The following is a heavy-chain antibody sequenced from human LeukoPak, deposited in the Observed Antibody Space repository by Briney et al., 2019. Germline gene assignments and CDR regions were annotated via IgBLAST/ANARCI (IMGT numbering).Heavy chain of an antibody. Sequence: PSETLPLTCTVSGGSISSGNYYWSWIRQPAGKGLEWIGRIYISGSTNYNPSLKSRVTISVDRSKNQFSLKLSSVTAADTAVYYCARIYCGGDCRGYYYHYYMDVWGKGTTVTISS. CDR2: IYISGST. CDR3: ARIYCGGDCRGYYYHYYMDV. J-gene: IGHJ6*03. V-gene: IGHV4-61*02. CDR1: GGSISSGNYY. D-gene: IGHD2-21*02.